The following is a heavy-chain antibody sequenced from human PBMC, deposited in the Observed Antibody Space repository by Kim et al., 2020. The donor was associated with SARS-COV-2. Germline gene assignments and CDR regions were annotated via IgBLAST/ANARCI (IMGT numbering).Heavy chain of an antibody. CDR1: GYNFTNYW. D-gene: IGHD3-10*01. CDR3: GRLGGSGGYYPKRNRYAMDV. J-gene: IGHJ6*02. CDR2: IYPGDSDT. V-gene: IGHV5-51*01. Sequence: GESLKISCKGSGYNFTNYWIGWVRQMPGKGLEWLGIIYPGDSDTRNSPSFQGQVTFSADKSINTAYLQWSSLKASDTAVYYCGRLGGSGGYYPKRNRYAMDVWGQGTTITVSS.